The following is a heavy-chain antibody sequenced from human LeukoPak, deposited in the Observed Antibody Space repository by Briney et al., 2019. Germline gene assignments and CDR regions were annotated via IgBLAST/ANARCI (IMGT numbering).Heavy chain of an antibody. Sequence: SETLSLTCTVSGGSISSYYWSWIRQPPGKGLEWIGSIYYSGNTNYNPSLKSRVTISVDTSKNQFSLKLSSVTAADTAVYYCARRSGYDPNFDYWGQGTLVTVSS. V-gene: IGHV4-59*12. J-gene: IGHJ4*02. CDR1: GGSISSYY. D-gene: IGHD5-12*01. CDR2: IYYSGNT. CDR3: ARRSGYDPNFDY.